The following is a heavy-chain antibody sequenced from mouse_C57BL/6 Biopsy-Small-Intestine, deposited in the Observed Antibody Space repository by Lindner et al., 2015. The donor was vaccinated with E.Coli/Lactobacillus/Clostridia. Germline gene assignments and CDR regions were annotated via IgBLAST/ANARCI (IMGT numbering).Heavy chain of an antibody. Sequence: SVKVSCKTSGYTFTSYGVSWVRQAPGQGLEWMGWISAFNGDTKYAESLQGRVTMTTDTSTNTAYMELRSLRSDDTAVYFCARDLQGRWERLRTSGYWGQGTPVTVSS. CDR1: GYTFTSYG. CDR3: ARDLQGRWERLRTSGY. J-gene: IGHJ4*01. CDR2: ISAFNGDT. D-gene: IGHD3-1*01. V-gene: IGHV1S134*01.